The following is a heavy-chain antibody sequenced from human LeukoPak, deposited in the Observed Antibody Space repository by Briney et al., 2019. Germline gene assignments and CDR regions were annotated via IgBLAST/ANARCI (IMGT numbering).Heavy chain of an antibody. CDR1: GGSISSYY. CDR3: ARGKQWLAFFDY. CDR2: IYYSGST. D-gene: IGHD6-19*01. J-gene: IGHJ4*02. V-gene: IGHV4-59*12. Sequence: PSETLSLTCTVSGGSISSYYWSWIRQPPGKGLEWIGYIYYSGSTNYNPSLKSRVTISVDTSKNQFSLKLSSVTAADTAVYYCARGKQWLAFFDYWGQGTLVTVSS.